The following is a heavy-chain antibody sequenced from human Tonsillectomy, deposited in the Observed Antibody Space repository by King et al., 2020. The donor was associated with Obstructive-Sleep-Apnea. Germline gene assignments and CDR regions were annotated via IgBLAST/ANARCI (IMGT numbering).Heavy chain of an antibody. V-gene: IGHV3-21*01. J-gene: IGHJ3*01. D-gene: IGHD3-3*01. CDR2: ISDSGTFK. CDR3: AREGSRFRDALDF. CDR1: GFTFSSYS. Sequence: VQLVESGGGLVKPGGSLRLSCAASGFTFSSYSMNWVRQAPGKVLEWVSSISDSGTFKFYSDSLKGRFTISRDNAENSLYLQMNSLRDEDTAVYFCAREGSRFRDALDFWGQGTLVTVSS.